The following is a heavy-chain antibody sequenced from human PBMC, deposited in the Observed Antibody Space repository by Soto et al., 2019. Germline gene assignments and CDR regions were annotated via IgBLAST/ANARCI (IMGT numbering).Heavy chain of an antibody. CDR1: GGTFGSDA. D-gene: IGHD6-19*01. Sequence: SVKVSCKASGGTFGSDAITWVRQAPGQGLEWVGRIIPIFGTTNYAQNLQGRVTISADKSTLTSYMELHSLTSVRYSSGWYTDWFDPWGQGTLVTVSS. CDR3: TDWFDP. J-gene: IGHJ5*02. CDR2: IIPIFGTT. V-gene: IGHV1-69*06.